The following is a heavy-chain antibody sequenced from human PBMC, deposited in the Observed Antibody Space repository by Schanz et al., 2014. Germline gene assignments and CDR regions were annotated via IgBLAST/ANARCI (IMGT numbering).Heavy chain of an antibody. CDR2: ISDNGIST. CDR3: AKAGSGWSTAGYYY. Sequence: VQLVESGGGVVQPGRSLRLSCAASGFTFSDYYMSWIRQAPGKGLEWVSGISDNGISTYYADSVKGRFSISRENSKSILYLQMNSLRAEDTAVYYCAKAGSGWSTAGYYYWGQGTLVAVSS. V-gene: IGHV3-23*04. D-gene: IGHD6-19*01. J-gene: IGHJ4*02. CDR1: GFTFSDYY.